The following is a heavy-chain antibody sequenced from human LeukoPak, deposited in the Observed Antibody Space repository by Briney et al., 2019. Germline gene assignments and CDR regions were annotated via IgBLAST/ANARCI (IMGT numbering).Heavy chain of an antibody. Sequence: SETLSLTCTVSGGSISSYYWSWIRQPPGKGLEWIGYIYYSGSTNYNPSLKSRVTISVDTSKNQFSLKLSSVTAADAAVYYCAGHHPRNTVDFWGQGTLVTVSS. CDR2: IYYSGST. D-gene: IGHD2-8*02. V-gene: IGHV4-59*08. CDR1: GGSISSYY. CDR3: AGHHPRNTVDF. J-gene: IGHJ4*02.